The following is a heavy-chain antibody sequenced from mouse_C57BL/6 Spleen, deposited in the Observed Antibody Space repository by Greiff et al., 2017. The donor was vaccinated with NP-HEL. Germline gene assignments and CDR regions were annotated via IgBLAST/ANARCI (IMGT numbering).Heavy chain of an antibody. D-gene: IGHD1-1*01. V-gene: IGHV1-74*01. J-gene: IGHJ1*03. CDR1: GYTFTSYW. CDR3: AIHGSSYGYFDD. Sequence: QVHVKQPGAELVKPGASVKVSCKASGYTFTSYWMHWVKQRPGQGLEWIGRIHPSDSDTNYNQKFKGKATLTVDKSSSTAYMQLSSLTSEDSAVYYGAIHGSSYGYFDDWGTGTTVTVSS. CDR2: IHPSDSDT.